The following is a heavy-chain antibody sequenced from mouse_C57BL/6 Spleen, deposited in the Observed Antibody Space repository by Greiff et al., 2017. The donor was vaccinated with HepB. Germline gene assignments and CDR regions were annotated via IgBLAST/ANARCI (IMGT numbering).Heavy chain of an antibody. J-gene: IGHJ2*01. CDR1: GYTFTSYW. V-gene: IGHV1-59*01. D-gene: IGHD2-3*01. CDR3: ARNGDGYLDY. Sequence: QVQLKQPGAELVRPGTSVKLSCKASGYTFTSYWMHWVKQRPGQGLEWIGVTDPSDSYTNYNQKFKGKATLTVDTSSSTAYMQLSSLTSEDSAVYYCARNGDGYLDYWGQGTTLTGSS. CDR2: TDPSDSYT.